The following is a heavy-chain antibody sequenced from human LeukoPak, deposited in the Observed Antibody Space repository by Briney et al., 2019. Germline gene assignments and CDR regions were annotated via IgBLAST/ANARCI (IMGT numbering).Heavy chain of an antibody. CDR2: IYYSGST. D-gene: IGHD3-9*01. CDR1: GGSISSNSYY. J-gene: IGHJ5*02. Sequence: SETLSLTCAVSGGSISSNSYYWGWIRQPPGKGLEWIGSIYYSGSTYYNPSLKSRVTISVDMSKNQFSLKLSSVTAADTAVYYCARGIHDILTGWTAYNWFDPWGQGTLVTVSS. CDR3: ARGIHDILTGWTAYNWFDP. V-gene: IGHV4-39*01.